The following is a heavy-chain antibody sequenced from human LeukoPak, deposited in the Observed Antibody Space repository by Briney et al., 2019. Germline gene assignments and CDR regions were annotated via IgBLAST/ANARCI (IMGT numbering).Heavy chain of an antibody. CDR3: AKKVSGWSENFQH. Sequence: GGSLRLSCVGSGFTFYSYAMSWIRQAPGKGLTWVSGISGSGGSTYYADSVKGRFTISRDNSKNTLYLQMNSLRAEDTAVYYCAKKVSGWSENFQHWGQGTLVTVSS. CDR2: ISGSGGST. J-gene: IGHJ1*01. V-gene: IGHV3-23*01. CDR1: GFTFYSYA. D-gene: IGHD6-19*01.